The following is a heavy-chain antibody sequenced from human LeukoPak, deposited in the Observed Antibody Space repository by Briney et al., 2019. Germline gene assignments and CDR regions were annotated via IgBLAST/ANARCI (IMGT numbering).Heavy chain of an antibody. D-gene: IGHD3-3*01. CDR3: AKVYYDFWSGYYGSLYYFDY. Sequence: GGSLRLSCAASGFTFSSYAMSWVRHAPGKGLEWVSAISGSGGSTYYADSVKGRFTISRDNSKNTLYLQMNSLRAEDTAVYYCAKVYYDFWSGYYGSLYYFDYWGQGTLVTVSS. CDR2: ISGSGGST. J-gene: IGHJ4*02. CDR1: GFTFSSYA. V-gene: IGHV3-23*01.